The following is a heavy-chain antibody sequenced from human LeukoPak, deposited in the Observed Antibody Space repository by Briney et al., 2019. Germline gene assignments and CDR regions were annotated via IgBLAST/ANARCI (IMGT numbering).Heavy chain of an antibody. CDR3: ARRAASAIVYYYFYMDV. D-gene: IGHD2-2*02. J-gene: IGHJ6*03. V-gene: IGHV4-34*01. CDR1: GGSFSGYY. CDR2: INHSGST. Sequence: SETLSLTCAVYGGSFSGYYWSWIRQPPGKGLEWIGEINHSGSTNYNPSLKGRVTMSVDTSKNQFSLKLNSVTAADTAVYYCARRAASAIVYYYFYMDVWGKGTTVTVSS.